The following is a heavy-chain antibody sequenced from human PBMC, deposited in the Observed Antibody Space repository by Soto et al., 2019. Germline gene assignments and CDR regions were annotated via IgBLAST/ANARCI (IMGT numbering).Heavy chain of an antibody. D-gene: IGHD1-1*01. CDR3: AGEGTWSKYYYDGMDV. CDR1: GGSISSYY. Sequence: SETLSLTCTVSGGSISSYYWNWIRQPPGKGLEWIGYIYYSGSTNYNPSLQSRVTISVDTSKNQFSLKLSSVTATDTAVYYCAGEGTWSKYYYDGMDVWGQGTKVTVSS. J-gene: IGHJ6*02. CDR2: IYYSGST. V-gene: IGHV4-59*08.